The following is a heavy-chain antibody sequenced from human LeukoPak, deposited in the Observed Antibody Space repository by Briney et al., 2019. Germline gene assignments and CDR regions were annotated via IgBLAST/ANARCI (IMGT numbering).Heavy chain of an antibody. J-gene: IGHJ3*01. CDR3: TRGGNTGYNYNAFDV. V-gene: IGHV3-11*04. Sequence: PGGSLRLSCAASGFSVSSNYMSWVRQAPGKGLEWVSYIRSSGSTTYYANSVKGRFTISRDNAKNSLYLQMSSLRAEDTAVYYCTRGGNTGYNYNAFDVWGQGTMVTVSS. CDR2: IRSSGSTT. D-gene: IGHD3-22*01. CDR1: GFSVSSNY.